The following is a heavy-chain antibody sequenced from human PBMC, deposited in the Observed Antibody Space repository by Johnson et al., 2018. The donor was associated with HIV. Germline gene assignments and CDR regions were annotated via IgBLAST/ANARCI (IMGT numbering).Heavy chain of an antibody. CDR1: GFTVSSNY. CDR2: ISSSGSTM. J-gene: IGHJ3*02. V-gene: IGHV3-11*04. CDR3: AREPGSSSRLGAFDI. Sequence: QVQLVESGGGLVQPGGSLRLSCAASGFTVSSNYMSWVRQAPGKGLEWVSYISSSGSTMFYADSVKGRFTISRDNAKNSLYLQMNSLRAEDTAVYYCAREPGSSSRLGAFDIWGQGTMVTVSS. D-gene: IGHD6-13*01.